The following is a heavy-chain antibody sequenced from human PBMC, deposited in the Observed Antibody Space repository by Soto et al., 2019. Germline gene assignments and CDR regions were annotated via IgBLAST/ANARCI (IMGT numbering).Heavy chain of an antibody. J-gene: IGHJ5*02. V-gene: IGHV3-23*01. CDR2: ISGSGGST. CDR3: AKIIKQQLVRVNWFDP. D-gene: IGHD6-13*01. Sequence: EVQLLESGGGLVQPGGSLRLSSAASGFTFSSYAMSWVRQAPGKGLEWVSAISGSGGSTYYADSVKGRFTISRDNSKNTLYLQMNSLRAEDTAVYYCAKIIKQQLVRVNWFDPWGQGTLVTVSS. CDR1: GFTFSSYA.